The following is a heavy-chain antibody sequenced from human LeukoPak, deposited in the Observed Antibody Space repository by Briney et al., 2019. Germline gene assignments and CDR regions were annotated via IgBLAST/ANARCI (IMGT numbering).Heavy chain of an antibody. CDR2: IYCSGTT. CDR1: GGFISYYY. Sequence: SETLSLTCTVSGGFISYYYWSWIRQSPGKGLEWIGYIYCSGTTNYNPSLKSRVTISVDTSKNQFSLQLRSVTAADTAVYYCAREDPQTTVPEGMDVWGQGTTVTVSS. V-gene: IGHV4-59*01. J-gene: IGHJ6*02. CDR3: AREDPQTTVPEGMDV. D-gene: IGHD4-17*01.